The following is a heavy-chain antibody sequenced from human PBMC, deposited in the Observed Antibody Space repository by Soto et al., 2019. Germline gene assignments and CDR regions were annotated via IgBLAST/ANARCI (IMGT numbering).Heavy chain of an antibody. D-gene: IGHD3-9*01. CDR2: IRSKANSYAT. CDR3: TTHIEAGTYYHIFAGYSSRFDY. CDR1: GFTFSGSA. Sequence: EVQLVESGGGLVQPGGSLKLSCAASGFTFSGSAMHWVRQASGKGLEWVGRIRSKANSYATAYAASVKGRFTISRDESKNTVSVQLTSLKTEDPAVYYCTTHIEAGTYYHIFAGYSSRFDYWGQGTLVTVCS. V-gene: IGHV3-73*01. J-gene: IGHJ4*02.